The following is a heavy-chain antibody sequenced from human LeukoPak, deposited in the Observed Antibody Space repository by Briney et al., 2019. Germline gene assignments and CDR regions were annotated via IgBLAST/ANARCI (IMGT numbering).Heavy chain of an antibody. V-gene: IGHV3-21*01. Sequence: PGGSLRLSCAASGFTFSSYSMNWVRQAPGKGLEWVSSISSSSSYIYYADSVKGRFTISRDNAKNSLYLQMNSLRAEDTAVYYCARIDRLGELSLYPYYFDYWGQGTQVTVSS. CDR2: ISSSSSYI. CDR1: GFTFSSYS. CDR3: ARIDRLGELSLYPYYFDY. D-gene: IGHD3-16*02. J-gene: IGHJ4*02.